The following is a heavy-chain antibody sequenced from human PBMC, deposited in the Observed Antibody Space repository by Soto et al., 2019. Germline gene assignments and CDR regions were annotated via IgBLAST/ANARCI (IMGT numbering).Heavy chain of an antibody. CDR2: IDPSDSYT. CDR3: ARHPSDYDILTGYFTCDY. D-gene: IGHD3-9*01. V-gene: IGHV5-10-1*01. J-gene: IGHJ4*02. Sequence: GESLKISCNGSGYSFTSDWISWVRQMPWKGLEWMGRIDPSDSYTNYSPSFQGHVTISADKSISTAYLQWSSLKASDTAMYYCARHPSDYDILTGYFTCDYWGQGTLVTVSS. CDR1: GYSFTSDW.